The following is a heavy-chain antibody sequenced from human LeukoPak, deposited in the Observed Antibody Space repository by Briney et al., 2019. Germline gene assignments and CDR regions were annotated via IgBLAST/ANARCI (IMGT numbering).Heavy chain of an antibody. D-gene: IGHD3-10*01. V-gene: IGHV4-59*08. CDR3: ARPKTSSGEIDY. CDR2: MYNNGST. CDR1: GGSISSYF. J-gene: IGHJ4*02. Sequence: SETLSLTCAVSGGSISSYFWNWIRQPPGEGLEWIGYMYNNGSTYYNPSLKSRVTISADTSKNQFSMKLSSVTAADTAVYFCARPKTSSGEIDYWGQGTLVTVSS.